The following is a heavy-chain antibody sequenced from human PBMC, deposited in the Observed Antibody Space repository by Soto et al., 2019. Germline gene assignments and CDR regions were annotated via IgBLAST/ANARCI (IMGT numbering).Heavy chain of an antibody. Sequence: EVQLVESGGGLVKPGESLTLSCAASGFTFSSYSMNWVRQAPGEGLEWVSSISSSSTTYTSYADSVKGRFTISRDNAKNSLYLQMNSLRAEDTAVFYCARGMSGSRLSDFEFWGQGTLVAVSS. CDR3: ARGMSGSRLSDFEF. CDR2: ISSSSTTYT. CDR1: GFTFSSYS. V-gene: IGHV3-21*01. D-gene: IGHD3-10*01. J-gene: IGHJ4*02.